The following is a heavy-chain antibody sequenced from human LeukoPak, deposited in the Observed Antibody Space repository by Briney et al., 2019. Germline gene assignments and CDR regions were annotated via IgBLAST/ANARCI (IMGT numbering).Heavy chain of an antibody. Sequence: PGRSLRLSCAASGITFSSYGMHWVRQAPGKGLEWVAVISYDGSNKYYADSVKGRFTISRDNSKNTLYLQMNSLRAEDTAVYYCAKIGIDSSGYYLPTVYYYGMDVWGQGTTVTVSS. D-gene: IGHD3-22*01. J-gene: IGHJ6*02. V-gene: IGHV3-30*18. CDR1: GITFSSYG. CDR3: AKIGIDSSGYYLPTVYYYGMDV. CDR2: ISYDGSNK.